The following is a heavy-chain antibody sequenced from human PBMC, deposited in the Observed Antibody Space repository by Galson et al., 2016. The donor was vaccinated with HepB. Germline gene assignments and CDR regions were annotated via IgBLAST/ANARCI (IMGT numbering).Heavy chain of an antibody. CDR1: GFDFSDYY. V-gene: IGHV3-7*03. J-gene: IGHJ4*02. CDR3: ARGRLTMVRGLNGYYFDL. CDR2: IKQEGSEK. Sequence: SLRLSCAASGFDFSDYYMTWIRQAPGKGLEWVANIKQEGSEKFYVDSLKGRLTISRDNAKNSLFLQMNSLRADDTAVYYCARGRLTMVRGLNGYYFDLWGQGTLVTVSS. D-gene: IGHD3-10*01.